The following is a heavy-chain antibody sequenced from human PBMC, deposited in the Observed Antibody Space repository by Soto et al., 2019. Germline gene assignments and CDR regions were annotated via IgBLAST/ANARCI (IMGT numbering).Heavy chain of an antibody. J-gene: IGHJ4*02. CDR1: GFTFNTYW. Sequence: EVQLVESGGGLVQPGGSLRLSCAASGFTFNTYWMQWVRQGPGKGLVWVSRIKSDGSYTNYADSVKGRFTISRDNAKNTLFLQMNSLGAEDTAVYYCATGGSGYFTYWGQGTLVTVSS. D-gene: IGHD3-22*01. V-gene: IGHV3-74*01. CDR3: ATGGSGYFTY. CDR2: IKSDGSYT.